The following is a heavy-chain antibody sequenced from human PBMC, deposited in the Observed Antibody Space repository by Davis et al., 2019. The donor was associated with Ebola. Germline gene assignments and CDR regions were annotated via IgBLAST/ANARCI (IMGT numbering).Heavy chain of an antibody. Sequence: PGGSLRLSCVASGFTFRSYWMSWVRQAPGKGLEWVADIKQDGSETYYVESVEGRFTISRDNTKNSLYLQMNSLRVEDTAVYYCVRDRDYWVHSYMDVWGKGTTVTVSS. CDR3: VRDRDYWVHSYMDV. D-gene: IGHD2-8*02. V-gene: IGHV3-7*03. CDR2: IKQDGSET. CDR1: GFTFRSYW. J-gene: IGHJ6*03.